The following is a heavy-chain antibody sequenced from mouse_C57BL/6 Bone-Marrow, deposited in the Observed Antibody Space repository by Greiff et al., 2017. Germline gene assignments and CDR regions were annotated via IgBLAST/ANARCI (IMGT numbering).Heavy chain of an antibody. CDR3: TAYGCCAGGLWFAD. J-gene: IGHJ3*01. V-gene: IGHV14-4*01. D-gene: IGHD1-1*01. CDR2: IDPENGDT. CDR1: GFNIKDDY. Sequence: VQLQQSDAELVRPGASVKLSCTASGFNIKDDYMHWVKQRPEQGLEWIGWIDPENGDTEYASKFKGKATLTADTSSTTAYLQLSSLTSEDTAVYDCTAYGCCAGGLWFADWGKGTLVTVSA.